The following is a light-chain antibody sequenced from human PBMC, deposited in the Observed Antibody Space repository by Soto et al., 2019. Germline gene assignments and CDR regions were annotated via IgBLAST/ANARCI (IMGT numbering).Light chain of an antibody. CDR2: AAS. J-gene: IGKJ1*01. Sequence: DLQMTQSPSSLSASVGDRVTISCRASQTITTYLNWYQQKPGKAPKLLIYAASSLHSGVPSRFGGSGSGTDFTLTISSLQPEDFAAYYCQQTYSALWTFGQGTKLEIK. V-gene: IGKV1-39*01. CDR1: QTITTY. CDR3: QQTYSALWT.